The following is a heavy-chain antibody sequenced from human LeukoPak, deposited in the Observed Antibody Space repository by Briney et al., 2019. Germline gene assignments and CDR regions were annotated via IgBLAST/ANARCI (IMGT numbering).Heavy chain of an antibody. CDR2: ISAYNGNT. CDR1: GYTFTSYG. Sequence: ASVKVSCKASGYTFTSYGISWVRQAPGQGHEWMGWISAYNGNTNYAQKLQGRVTMTTDTSTSTAYMELRSLRSDDTAVYYCARVPSSIAAAAHFDYWGQGTLVTVSS. CDR3: ARVPSSIAAAAHFDY. J-gene: IGHJ4*02. V-gene: IGHV1-18*01. D-gene: IGHD6-13*01.